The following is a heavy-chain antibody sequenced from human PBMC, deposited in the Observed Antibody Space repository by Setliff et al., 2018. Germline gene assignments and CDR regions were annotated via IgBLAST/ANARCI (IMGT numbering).Heavy chain of an antibody. Sequence: ASVKVSCKASGYTFTSYGISWVRQAPGQGLEWMGWISAYNGNTNYAQKLQGRVTMTTDTSTSTAYVELRSLRSDGTAVYYCASDGQGNYNFWSGSYYYYGMDVWGQGTTVTGSS. V-gene: IGHV1-18*01. J-gene: IGHJ6*02. CDR2: ISAYNGNT. CDR3: ASDGQGNYNFWSGSYYYYGMDV. D-gene: IGHD3-3*01. CDR1: GYTFTSYG.